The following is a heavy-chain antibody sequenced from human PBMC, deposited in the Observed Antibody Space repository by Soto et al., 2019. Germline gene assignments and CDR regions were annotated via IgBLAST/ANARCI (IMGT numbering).Heavy chain of an antibody. J-gene: IGHJ4*02. V-gene: IGHV4-4*07. CDR2: IYTSGST. D-gene: IGHD1-26*01. Sequence: SETLSLTCTVSGASLNNYYWSWARQPAGKGLEWVGRIYTSGSTNYNPSLESRVTMSVDTSKNQSSLKLSSVTAADTAVYYCARGSLAPDYWGQGTLVTSPQ. CDR1: GASLNNYY. CDR3: ARGSLAPDY.